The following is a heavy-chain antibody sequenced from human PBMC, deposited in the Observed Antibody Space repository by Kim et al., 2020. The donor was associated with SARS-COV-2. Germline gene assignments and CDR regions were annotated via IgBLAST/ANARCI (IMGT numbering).Heavy chain of an antibody. CDR3: ARAYGSGTFDP. D-gene: IGHD3-10*01. V-gene: IGHV1-3*01. Sequence: KYSQKFQGRVTITRETSASTAYMELSSLRSEDTAVYYCARAYGSGTFDPWGQGTLVTVSS. J-gene: IGHJ5*02.